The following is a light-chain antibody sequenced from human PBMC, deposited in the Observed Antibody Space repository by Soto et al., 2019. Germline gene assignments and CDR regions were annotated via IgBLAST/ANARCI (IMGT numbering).Light chain of an antibody. J-gene: IGKJ4*01. CDR2: DAS. Sequence: EIVLTQSPGPLSLSPGERATLSCRASQTVRNNYLAWYQQKPGQAPRLLIYDASSRATGIPDRFSGGGSGTDCTLTISRLEPEDVAVYYCQQFSSYPLTLGGGTKVDIK. CDR1: QTVRNNY. CDR3: QQFSSYPLT. V-gene: IGKV3-20*01.